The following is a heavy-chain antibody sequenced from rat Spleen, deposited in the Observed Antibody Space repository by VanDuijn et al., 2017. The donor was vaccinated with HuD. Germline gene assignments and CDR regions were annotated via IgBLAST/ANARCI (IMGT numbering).Heavy chain of an antibody. J-gene: IGHJ3*01. Sequence: EVQLVESGGGLVQPGRSLKLSCAASGFTFSYYGMAWVRQAPTKGLEWVASIINSGGSTYYRDSVKGRFTISRDNAKNTLYLQMDSLRSEDTATYYCARHGYGGYSGPFAYWGQGTLVTVSS. D-gene: IGHD1-11*01. CDR2: IINSGGST. CDR1: GFTFSYYG. V-gene: IGHV5S13*01. CDR3: ARHGYGGYSGPFAY.